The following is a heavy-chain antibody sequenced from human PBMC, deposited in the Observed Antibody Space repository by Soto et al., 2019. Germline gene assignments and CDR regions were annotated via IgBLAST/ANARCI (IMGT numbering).Heavy chain of an antibody. Sequence: GASVTVSCKASGYTLINYYIHWVRQAPGQGLEWMAWINTTDGSTNYAQKVQGRLTMTTDTSTSTANMELTSLRSDDTALYYCARTTVTASYYYMDVWGKGSTVTVSS. J-gene: IGHJ6*03. V-gene: IGHV1-46*01. CDR1: GYTLINYY. CDR2: INTTDGST. D-gene: IGHD4-17*01. CDR3: ARTTVTASYYYMDV.